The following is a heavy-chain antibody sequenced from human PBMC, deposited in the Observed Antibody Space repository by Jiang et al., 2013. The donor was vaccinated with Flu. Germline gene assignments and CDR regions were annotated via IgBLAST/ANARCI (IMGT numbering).Heavy chain of an antibody. J-gene: IGHJ2*01. D-gene: IGHD7-27*01. CDR3: AKDTLNWDWYFDL. CDR1: GFTFSSYG. V-gene: IGHV3-30*18. CDR2: ISYDGSNK. Sequence: VQLVESGGGVVQPGRSLRLSCAASGFTFSSYGMHWVRQAPGKGLEWVAVISYDGSNKYYADSVKGRFTISRDNSKNTLYLQMNSLRAEDTAVYYCAKDTLNWDWYFDLWGRGTLVTVSS.